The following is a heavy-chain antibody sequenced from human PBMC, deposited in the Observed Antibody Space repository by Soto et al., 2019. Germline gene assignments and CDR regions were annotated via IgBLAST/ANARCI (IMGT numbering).Heavy chain of an antibody. Sequence: QVQLVQSGAEVKKPGSSVRVSCKASGDTFSFYSINWVRQAPGLGLAWMGRINPILSMSNYAQRLQGRVTVTAAKSTSTAYMELSSLRSEDTAMYYCASSYGSGYRAFDYWGQGALVTVSS. CDR2: INPILSMS. J-gene: IGHJ4*02. CDR1: GDTFSFYS. CDR3: ASSYGSGYRAFDY. D-gene: IGHD3-10*01. V-gene: IGHV1-69*02.